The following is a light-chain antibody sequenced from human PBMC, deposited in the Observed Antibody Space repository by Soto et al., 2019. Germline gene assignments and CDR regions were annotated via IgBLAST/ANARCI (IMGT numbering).Light chain of an antibody. CDR3: QQLNSYPLT. CDR1: QVISSY. J-gene: IGKJ4*01. Sequence: DLPLTPSPSFLSASVGGRVTITCRASQVISSYLVWYQQKPGKAPKLLIYAASTLQSGVPSRFSGSGSGTEFTLTISSLQPEDFATYYCQQLNSYPLTFGGGTKVDIK. V-gene: IGKV1-9*01. CDR2: AAS.